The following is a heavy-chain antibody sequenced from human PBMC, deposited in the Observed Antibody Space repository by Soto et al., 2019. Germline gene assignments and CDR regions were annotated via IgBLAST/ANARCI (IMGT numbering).Heavy chain of an antibody. D-gene: IGHD2-2*01. CDR3: ARAGYEGAFDI. CDR2: ISSSGSTI. CDR1: GFTFCDYY. Sequence: GGCIRLGSAASGFTFCDYYMSWIRQAPGKGLEWVSYISSSGSTIYYADSVKGRFTISRDNAKNSLYLQMNSLRAEDTAVYYCARAGYEGAFDIWGQGTMVTVSS. J-gene: IGHJ3*02. V-gene: IGHV3-11*01.